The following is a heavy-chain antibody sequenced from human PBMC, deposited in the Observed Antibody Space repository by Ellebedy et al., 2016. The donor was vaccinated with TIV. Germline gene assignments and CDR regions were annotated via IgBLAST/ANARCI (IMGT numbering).Heavy chain of an antibody. Sequence: GGSLRLXCAASGFTFDDYAMHWVRQAPGKGLEWVSGISWRGHYIGYADSVRGRFTISRDNAKSSLYLQMNSLRIEDTAVYYCTKDPLRGIWGGSGRDYWGQGTLVTVSS. J-gene: IGHJ4*02. V-gene: IGHV3-9*01. CDR3: TKDPLRGIWGGSGRDY. CDR1: GFTFDDYA. CDR2: ISWRGHYI. D-gene: IGHD7-27*01.